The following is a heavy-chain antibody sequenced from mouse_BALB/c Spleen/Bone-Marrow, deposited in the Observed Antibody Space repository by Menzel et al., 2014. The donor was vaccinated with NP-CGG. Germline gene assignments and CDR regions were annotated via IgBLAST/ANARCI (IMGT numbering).Heavy chain of an antibody. V-gene: IGHV3-8*02. CDR1: GDSITSGY. Sequence: EVMLVESGPSLVKPSQTLSLTCSVTGDSITSGYWNWIRKFPGNKLEYMGFISYSGGTYYNPSLRSRISITRDTFKNXYYLQLNSVTTEDTATYFCARTHYYGWFDSWGQGTTLTVSP. CDR2: ISYSGGT. D-gene: IGHD1-2*01. J-gene: IGHJ2*01. CDR3: ARTHYYGWFDS.